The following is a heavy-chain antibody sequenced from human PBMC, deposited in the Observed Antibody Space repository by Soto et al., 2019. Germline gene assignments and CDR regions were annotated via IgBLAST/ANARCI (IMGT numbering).Heavy chain of an antibody. CDR3: ARREYDFWSGYYKLAYYYYGMDV. J-gene: IGHJ6*02. CDR1: GGTFSSYA. D-gene: IGHD3-3*01. Sequence: SVKVSCKASGGTFSSYAISWVRQAPGQGLEWMGGIIPIFGTANYAQKFQGRVTITADESTSTAYMELSSLRSEDTAVYYCARREYDFWSGYYKLAYYYYGMDVWGQGTTVTVSS. V-gene: IGHV1-69*13. CDR2: IIPIFGTA.